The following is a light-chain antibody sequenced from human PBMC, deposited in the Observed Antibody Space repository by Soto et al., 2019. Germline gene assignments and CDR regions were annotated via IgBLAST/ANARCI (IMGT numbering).Light chain of an antibody. CDR1: QGIRND. CDR3: QQSYSTPPT. Sequence: IQMTQSPTSLSSSLVDRVTITCRASQGIRNDLGWYQQKPGKAPKLLIYAASSLQSGVPSRFSGSGSGTDFTLTISSLQPQDFATYYCQQSYSTPPTFGQGTKVDIK. V-gene: IGKV1-39*01. J-gene: IGKJ1*01. CDR2: AAS.